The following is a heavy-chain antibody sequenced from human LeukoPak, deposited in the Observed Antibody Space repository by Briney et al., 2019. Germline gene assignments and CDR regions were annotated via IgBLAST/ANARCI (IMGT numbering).Heavy chain of an antibody. J-gene: IGHJ3*02. CDR1: GFTFSSYG. V-gene: IGHV3-30*18. D-gene: IGHD4-17*01. CDR3: AKLSSRVTTAWDAFDI. CDR2: ISYDGSNK. Sequence: PGGSLRLSCAASGFTFSSYGMHWVRQAPGKGLEWVAVISYDGSNKYYADSVKGRITISRDNSKNTLYLQMNSLRAEDTAVYYCAKLSSRVTTAWDAFDIWGQGTMVTVSS.